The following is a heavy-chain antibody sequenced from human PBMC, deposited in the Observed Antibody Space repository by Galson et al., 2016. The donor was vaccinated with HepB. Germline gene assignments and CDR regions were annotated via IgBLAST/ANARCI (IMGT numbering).Heavy chain of an antibody. Sequence: SETLSLTCTVSGGSISGSHNYWGWIRQSPGKGLEWIANILHRGSTYYNPSLKSRVTISVDTSKNQFSLKLNSVTAADTSVYFCARLRHSAYYFDYWGQGALVTVSS. D-gene: IGHD3-22*01. CDR1: GGSISGSHNY. CDR2: ILHRGST. CDR3: ARLRHSAYYFDY. J-gene: IGHJ4*02. V-gene: IGHV4-39*01.